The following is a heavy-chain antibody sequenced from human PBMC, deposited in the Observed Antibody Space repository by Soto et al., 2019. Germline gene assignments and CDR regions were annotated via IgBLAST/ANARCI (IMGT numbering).Heavy chain of an antibody. V-gene: IGHV4-31*03. CDR2: IYYSGST. CDR3: ARVFYGDADYYYGMDV. CDR1: GGSISSGVYY. Sequence: SETLSLTCTVSGGSISSGVYYWSWIRQHPGKGLEWIGYIYYSGSTYYNPSLKSRVTISVDTSKNQFSLKLSSVTAADTAVYYCARVFYGDADYYYGMDVWGQGTTVTVSS. D-gene: IGHD4-17*01. J-gene: IGHJ6*02.